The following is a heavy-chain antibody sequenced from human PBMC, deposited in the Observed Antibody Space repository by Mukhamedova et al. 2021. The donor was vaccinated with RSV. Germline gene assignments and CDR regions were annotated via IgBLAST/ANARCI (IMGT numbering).Heavy chain of an antibody. D-gene: IGHD1-26*01. CDR2: IGGTVEST. J-gene: IGHJ4*02. CDR3: VHRIVGAGPFDY. V-gene: IGHV3-23*01. Sequence: QAPGKGLEWVSSIGGTVESTYYADSVKGRFAISRDNSNYTLFLQMNNLGAEDTAVYYCVHRIVGAGPFDYWGQGTLVTVSS.